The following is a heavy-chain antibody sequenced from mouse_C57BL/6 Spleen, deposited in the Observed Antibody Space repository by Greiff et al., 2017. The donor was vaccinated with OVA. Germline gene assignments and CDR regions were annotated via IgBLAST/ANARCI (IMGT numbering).Heavy chain of an antibody. J-gene: IGHJ3*01. CDR2: ISDGGSYT. Sequence: EVMLVESGGGLVKPGGSLKLSCAASGFTFSSYAMSWVRQTPEQRLEWVATISDGGSYTYYPANVQGRFTISRDNAQNNLYLQISPLKSQDTTMYYSARGNDYDSGGFAYWGQGSLVTVSA. D-gene: IGHD2-4*01. CDR1: GFTFSSYA. CDR3: ARGNDYDSGGFAY. V-gene: IGHV5-4*03.